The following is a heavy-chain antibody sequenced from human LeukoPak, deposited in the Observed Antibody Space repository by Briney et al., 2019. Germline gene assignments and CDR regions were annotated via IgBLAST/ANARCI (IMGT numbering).Heavy chain of an antibody. CDR2: IYSGGST. CDR3: ARGGHYSFYYYYYYMDV. V-gene: IGHV3-66*01. Sequence: GGSLRLSCAASGFTVSSNYMSWVRQAPGKGLEWVSVIYSGGSTYYADSVKGRFTISRDNSKNTLYLQMNSLRAEDTAVYYCARGGHYSFYYYYYYMDVWGKGTTVTISS. J-gene: IGHJ6*03. CDR1: GFTVSSNY. D-gene: IGHD3-22*01.